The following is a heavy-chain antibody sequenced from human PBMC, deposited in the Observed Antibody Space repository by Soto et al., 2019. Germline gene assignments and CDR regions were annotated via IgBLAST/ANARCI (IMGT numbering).Heavy chain of an antibody. CDR1: GYTFTNYF. D-gene: IGHD3-10*01. V-gene: IGHV1-2*02. Sequence: ASVKVSCKASGYTFTNYFLHWVRQAPGQGLEWMGWIDPNSGDTNYSQKLQGRVTMTRDTSISTAYMELTRLRSDDTAVYLCARASTYGESDYWGQGTLVTVSS. CDR2: IDPNSGDT. J-gene: IGHJ4*02. CDR3: ARASTYGESDY.